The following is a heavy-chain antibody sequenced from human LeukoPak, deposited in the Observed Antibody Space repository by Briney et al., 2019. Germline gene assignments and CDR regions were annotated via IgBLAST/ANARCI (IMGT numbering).Heavy chain of an antibody. D-gene: IGHD2-8*01. V-gene: IGHV3-9*01. J-gene: IGHJ6*03. CDR1: GFTFDDYA. Sequence: GGSLRLSCAASGFTFDDYAMHWVRQAPGKGLEWVSGISWNSGSIGYADSVKGRFTISRDDAKNSLYLQMNSLRAEDTALYYCARVYAPSYYYYYMDVWGKGTTVTVSS. CDR2: ISWNSGSI. CDR3: ARVYAPSYYYYYMDV.